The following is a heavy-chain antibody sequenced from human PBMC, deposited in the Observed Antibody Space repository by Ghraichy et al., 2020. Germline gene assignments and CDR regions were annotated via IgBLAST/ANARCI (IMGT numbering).Heavy chain of an antibody. D-gene: IGHD3-3*01. Sequence: GGSLRLSCAASGFTFSSYSMNWVRQAPGKGLEWVSSISSSSSYIYYADSVKGRFTISRDNAKNSLYLQMNSLRAEDTAVYYCARDDVSPEWYNWFDPWGQGTLVTVSS. CDR2: ISSSSSYI. CDR3: ARDDVSPEWYNWFDP. CDR1: GFTFSSYS. J-gene: IGHJ5*02. V-gene: IGHV3-21*01.